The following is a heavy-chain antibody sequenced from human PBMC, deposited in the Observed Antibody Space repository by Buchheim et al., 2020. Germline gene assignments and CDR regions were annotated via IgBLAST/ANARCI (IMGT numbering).Heavy chain of an antibody. Sequence: QVQLQESGPGLVKPSETLSLTCTVSGGSISSYYWSWIRQPPGKGLEWIGYIYYSGSTNYNPSLKSRVTISVDTSKNQFSLKLSSVTAADTAVYYCARGYCSSTSCYTLYYFDYWGQGTL. V-gene: IGHV4-59*01. D-gene: IGHD2-2*02. CDR2: IYYSGST. J-gene: IGHJ4*02. CDR3: ARGYCSSTSCYTLYYFDY. CDR1: GGSISSYY.